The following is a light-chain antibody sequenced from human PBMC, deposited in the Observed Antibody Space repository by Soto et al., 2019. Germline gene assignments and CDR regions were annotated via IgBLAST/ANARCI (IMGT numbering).Light chain of an antibody. V-gene: IGLV2-14*01. CDR1: STDVGGYNY. J-gene: IGLJ1*01. Sequence: ALAQPSSVSGSPGQSITISCTGTSTDVGGYNYVSWYQHHPGKGPKLIIYEVSNRPSGVSDRFSGSKSGNKASLIISNLEAEDESDYYCGSYTSTDTPVVFGTGTKVTVL. CDR2: EVS. CDR3: GSYTSTDTPVV.